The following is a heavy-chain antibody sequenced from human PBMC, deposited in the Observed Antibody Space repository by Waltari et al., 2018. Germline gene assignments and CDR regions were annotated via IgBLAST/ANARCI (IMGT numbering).Heavy chain of an antibody. CDR3: AREHRAGAGTEGMDV. J-gene: IGHJ6*02. CDR2: IWYDGSNK. CDR1: GFTFSSYG. D-gene: IGHD6-13*01. Sequence: QVQLVESGGGVVQPGRSLRLSCAASGFTFSSYGMHWVRQAPGKGREWVAVIWYDGSNKDYVDAVEGRFTVSRDNSKNTLYLQMNSLRAEDTAVDYCAREHRAGAGTEGMDVWGQGTTVTVSS. V-gene: IGHV3-33*01.